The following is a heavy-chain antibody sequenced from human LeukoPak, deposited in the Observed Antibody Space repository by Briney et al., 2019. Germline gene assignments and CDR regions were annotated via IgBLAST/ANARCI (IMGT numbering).Heavy chain of an antibody. CDR1: GFTASSNY. CDR3: ARSDVSLSYFDP. J-gene: IGHJ5*02. Sequence: GGSLSLSCAASGFTASSNYMSWVRQAPGKGLEWVSVIYSGGSTYYADSVRGRFTISRDNSKNTLYLQMNSLRAEDTAVYYCARSDVSLSYFDPWGQGTLVTVSS. D-gene: IGHD3-16*01. V-gene: IGHV3-53*01. CDR2: IYSGGST.